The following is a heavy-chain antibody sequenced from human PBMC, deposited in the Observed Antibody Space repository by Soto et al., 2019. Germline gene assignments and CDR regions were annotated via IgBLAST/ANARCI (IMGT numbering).Heavy chain of an antibody. Sequence: QVQLQESGPGLVKPSETLSLTCTVSGGSISSYYWNWIRQPPGKGLEWIGYIYSSGSTNYNPSLKGRVTMSLDTSKNQVSLNVTSVTAADTAVYYCAATPRYWGQGRLVTGSS. CDR1: GGSISSYY. J-gene: IGHJ4*02. CDR2: IYSSGST. D-gene: IGHD2-15*01. V-gene: IGHV4-59*01. CDR3: AATPRY.